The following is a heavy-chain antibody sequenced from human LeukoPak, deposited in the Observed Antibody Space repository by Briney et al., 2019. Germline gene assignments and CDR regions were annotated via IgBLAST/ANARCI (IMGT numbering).Heavy chain of an antibody. CDR2: ISYDGSNK. Sequence: PGGSLRLSCAASGFTLSSYAMHWVRQAPGKGLEWVAVISYDGSNKYYADSVKGRFTISRDDSMNTLYLQMSRLRAEDTAVYYCARDTDTSGYYPDDYWGQGALATVSS. V-gene: IGHV3-30-3*01. CDR1: GFTLSSYA. CDR3: ARDTDTSGYYPDDY. D-gene: IGHD3-22*01. J-gene: IGHJ4*02.